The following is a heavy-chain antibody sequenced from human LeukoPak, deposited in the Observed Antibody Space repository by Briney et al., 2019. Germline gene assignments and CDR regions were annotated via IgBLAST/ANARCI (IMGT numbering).Heavy chain of an antibody. CDR2: IYDSGST. V-gene: IGHV4-59*01. CDR1: GGSISSYY. Sequence: PSETLSLTCTVSGGSISSYYWSWIRQPPGKGLEWIGYIYDSGSTNYNPSLQSRVTISVGTSKNQFSLKLSSVTAADTAVYYCVYSSRGFVDYWGQGTLVTVSS. D-gene: IGHD1-26*01. CDR3: VYSSRGFVDY. J-gene: IGHJ4*02.